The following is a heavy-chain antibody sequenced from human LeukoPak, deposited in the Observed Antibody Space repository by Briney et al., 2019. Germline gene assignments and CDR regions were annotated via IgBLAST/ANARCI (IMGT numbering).Heavy chain of an antibody. CDR3: ARDVVGSSNNGMDV. D-gene: IGHD6-13*01. Sequence: GGSLRLSCAASGFTFSSYAMSWVRQAPGKGLEWVSAISGSGGSTYYADSVKGRFTISRDNSKNTLYLQMNSLRAEDTAVYYCARDVVGSSNNGMDVWGQGTTVTVSS. J-gene: IGHJ6*02. CDR2: ISGSGGST. V-gene: IGHV3-23*01. CDR1: GFTFSSYA.